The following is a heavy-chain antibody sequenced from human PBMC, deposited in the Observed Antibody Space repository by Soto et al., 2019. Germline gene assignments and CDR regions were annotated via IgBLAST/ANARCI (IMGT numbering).Heavy chain of an antibody. CDR3: ARGRTYDFWSGYYRDYYYGMDV. V-gene: IGHV4-34*01. J-gene: IGHJ6*02. Sequence: SETLCLTCAAYGGAFSGYYWSWVRQPPGKGLEWIWDINPSGSTTYNPSLKSGVSILVGTYSNQFSLKLSTRTATETTESYCARGRTYDFWSGYYRDYYYGMDVWGQGTTVTVSS. D-gene: IGHD3-3*01. CDR2: INPSGST. CDR1: GGAFSGYY.